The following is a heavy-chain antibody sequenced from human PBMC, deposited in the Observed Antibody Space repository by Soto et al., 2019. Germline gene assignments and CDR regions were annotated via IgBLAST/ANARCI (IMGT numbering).Heavy chain of an antibody. CDR2: MSSDGSKI. J-gene: IGHJ4*02. Sequence: QVQLVESGGGAVQPGESLRLSCVASGFDFTYYDMHWVRQAPGKGLESVAVMSSDGSKIHHTDSVKGRFTSSRDNSKNTLYLQMNSLRKEDTAVYFCAKDEGVGGTLGLFDYWGQGTLVSVSS. V-gene: IGHV3-30*18. D-gene: IGHD1-26*01. CDR3: AKDEGVGGTLGLFDY. CDR1: GFDFTYYD.